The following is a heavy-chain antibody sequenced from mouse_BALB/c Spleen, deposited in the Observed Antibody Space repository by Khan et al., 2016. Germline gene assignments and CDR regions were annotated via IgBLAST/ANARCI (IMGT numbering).Heavy chain of an antibody. D-gene: IGHD2-1*01. J-gene: IGHJ3*01. Sequence: VQLQQSGPELVKPGASVKVSCKGSGYAFTTYNRYWVRQSHGKSLEWIGYIDPYNGVSSYNQKIKDKATLTVDDSSSNAYQHLNSLTSEDSAVDYCSRSDGNYYPFAYWGQGTLVTVSA. CDR1: GYAFTTYN. CDR2: IDPYNGVS. V-gene: IGHV1S135*01. CDR3: SRSDGNYYPFAY.